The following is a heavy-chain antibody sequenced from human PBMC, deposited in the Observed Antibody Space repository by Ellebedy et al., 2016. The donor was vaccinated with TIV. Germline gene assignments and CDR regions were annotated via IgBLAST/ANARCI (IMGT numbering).Heavy chain of an antibody. J-gene: IGHJ5*02. Sequence: GSLRLSXAVSVGSFNDYFWTWIRQPPGKGLEWIGEIDHSGSTNSNPSLKSRVTISVDTSKNQFSLKLSSVTAADTAVYYCARRGYGSGRYNWFDPWGQGTLVTVSS. CDR3: ARRGYGSGRYNWFDP. V-gene: IGHV4-34*01. CDR1: VGSFNDYF. CDR2: IDHSGST. D-gene: IGHD3-10*01.